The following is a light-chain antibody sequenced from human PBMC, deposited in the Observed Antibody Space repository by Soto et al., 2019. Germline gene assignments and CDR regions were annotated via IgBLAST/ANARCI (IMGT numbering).Light chain of an antibody. Sequence: QSVLTQPASVSGSPGQSITISCTGTSSDVGSYNLFSWYQQHPGKAPKLMIYEGSKRPSGVSNRFSGSKSGNTASLTISGLQAEDEADYYCCSYAGSSTEVFGGGTQLTVL. J-gene: IGLJ3*02. CDR3: CSYAGSSTEV. V-gene: IGLV2-23*01. CDR1: SSDVGSYNL. CDR2: EGS.